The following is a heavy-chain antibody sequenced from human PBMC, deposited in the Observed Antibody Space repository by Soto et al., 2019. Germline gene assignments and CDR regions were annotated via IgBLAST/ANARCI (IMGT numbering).Heavy chain of an antibody. CDR2: IYSGGST. D-gene: IGHD3-22*01. CDR1: GFAVSSNF. V-gene: IGHV3-66*01. CDR3: ARANMIGLLSS. J-gene: IGHJ5*02. Sequence: EVQLVESGGGLVQPGGSLRLSCAASGFAVSSNFMSWVRQAPGKGLEWVSVIYSGGSTYYADSVKGRFTISRDNSENTLYLQMNSLRAEDTAIYYCARANMIGLLSSWGQGTLVTVSS.